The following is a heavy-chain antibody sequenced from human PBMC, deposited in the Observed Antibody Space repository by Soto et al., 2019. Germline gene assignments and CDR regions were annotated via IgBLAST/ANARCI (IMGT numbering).Heavy chain of an antibody. V-gene: IGHV1-69*13. Sequence: ASVKVSCKASGGTFSSYAISWVRQAPGQGLEWMGGIIPIFGTANYAQKFQGRVTITADESTSTAYMELSSLRSEDTAVYYCARDPDIAAAGTGVWFDPWGQGTLVTVSS. CDR1: GGTFSSYA. CDR3: ARDPDIAAAGTGVWFDP. J-gene: IGHJ5*02. D-gene: IGHD6-13*01. CDR2: IIPIFGTA.